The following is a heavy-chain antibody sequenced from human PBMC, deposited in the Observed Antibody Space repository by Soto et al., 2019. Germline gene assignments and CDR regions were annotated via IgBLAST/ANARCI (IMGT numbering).Heavy chain of an antibody. CDR1: GGSVSSGGYY. CDR3: ARESEYCRGGVCPNYYFDY. Sequence: QVQLQESGPRLVKPSQTLSLTCTVSGGSVSSGGYYWSWIRQHPGKGLEWIGYINYSGSTYYNPSLKSRRTLSVDTSKNQFSLKMSSVTAADTAVYYCARESEYCRGGVCPNYYFDYWGQGTLVTVSS. V-gene: IGHV4-31*03. CDR2: INYSGST. D-gene: IGHD2-8*02. J-gene: IGHJ4*02.